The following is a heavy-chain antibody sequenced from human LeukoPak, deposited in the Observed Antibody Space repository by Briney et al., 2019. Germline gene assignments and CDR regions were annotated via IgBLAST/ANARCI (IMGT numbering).Heavy chain of an antibody. V-gene: IGHV3-33*08. CDR1: GFKFTDYA. Sequence: PGGSLRLSCVASGFKFTDYAINWVRQVPGRGLEWVAVVWFDGSYELYADSVKGRFTISRDDSRSTVNLQMESLRAEDTALYYCARDLGGRGIPVYYFDSGGQGTQVTVSS. CDR3: ARDLGGRGIPVYYFDS. J-gene: IGHJ4*02. D-gene: IGHD4-23*01. CDR2: VWFDGSYE.